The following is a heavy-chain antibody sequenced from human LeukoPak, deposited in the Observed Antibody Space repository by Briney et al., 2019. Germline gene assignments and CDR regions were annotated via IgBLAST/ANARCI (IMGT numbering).Heavy chain of an antibody. J-gene: IGHJ6*02. D-gene: IGHD3-22*01. CDR3: ARYDRLYYYGMDV. CDR2: LYYRGST. CDR1: GGSISSGDYY. Sequence: SETLSLTCTVSGGSISSGDYYWSWIRQPPGKGLEWIGYLYYRGSTYYNPSLKSRVTISVDTSKNQFSLKLSSVTAADTAVYYCARYDRLYYYGMDVWGQGTTVTVSS. V-gene: IGHV4-30-4*01.